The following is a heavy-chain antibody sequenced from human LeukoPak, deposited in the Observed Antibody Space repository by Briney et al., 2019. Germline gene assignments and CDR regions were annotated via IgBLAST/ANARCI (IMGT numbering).Heavy chain of an antibody. D-gene: IGHD3-22*01. J-gene: IGHJ4*02. CDR3: ARDSHYYDSSGYIVK. CDR1: GYTFTGYY. Sequence: ASVKVSCKASGYTFTGYYMHWVRQAPGQGLEWMGWINPNSGGTNYAQKFQGRVTMTRDTSISTAYMELSRLRSDDTAVYYCARDSHYYDSSGYIVKWGQGTLVTVSS. V-gene: IGHV1-2*02. CDR2: INPNSGGT.